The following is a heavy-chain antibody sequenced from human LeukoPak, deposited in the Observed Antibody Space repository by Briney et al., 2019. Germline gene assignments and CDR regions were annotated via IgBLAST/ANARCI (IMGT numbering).Heavy chain of an antibody. CDR3: AKDLEPKYCIDN. J-gene: IGHJ4*02. CDR1: RFTFRSSA. Sequence: GGSLRLSCVTSRFTFRSSAMHWVRQAPGSGPEWIAFISWDGAVIYYADSLKGRFTISRDTSKRTVSLQVDSLRAEETAVYYCAKDLEPKYCIDNWGQGALVTVSS. V-gene: IGHV3-30*18. D-gene: IGHD2-8*02. CDR2: ISWDGAVI.